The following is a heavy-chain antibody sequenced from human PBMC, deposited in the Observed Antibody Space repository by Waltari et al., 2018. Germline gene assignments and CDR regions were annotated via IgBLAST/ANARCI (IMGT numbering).Heavy chain of an antibody. D-gene: IGHD1-1*01. CDR3: ARTPSNWNIFEATSVLDY. J-gene: IGHJ4*02. Sequence: QVHLQASSPRLVRPSAALFLPRTVSGYSISRVYYWGWVPPAPGKGPESIGSSCHSDRTYRNPSLRSRVTSSVDTSSNQFFLTLSAAAAADTAEYYCARTPSNWNIFEATSVLDYCGQGILVTVS. V-gene: IGHV4-38-2*02. CDR1: GYSISRVYY. CDR2: SCHSDRT.